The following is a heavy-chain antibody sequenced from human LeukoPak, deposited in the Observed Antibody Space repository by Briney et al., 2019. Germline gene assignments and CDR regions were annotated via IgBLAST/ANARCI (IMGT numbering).Heavy chain of an antibody. Sequence: ASVKVSCKASGYTFTSYDINWVRQATGQGLEWMGWMNPNSGNTGYAQKFQGRVTMTRNTSISTAYVELSSLRSEDTAVYYCARTIGCSSTSCYSQNWFDPWGQGTLVTVSS. CDR3: ARTIGCSSTSCYSQNWFDP. D-gene: IGHD2-2*01. J-gene: IGHJ5*02. CDR2: MNPNSGNT. CDR1: GYTFTSYD. V-gene: IGHV1-8*01.